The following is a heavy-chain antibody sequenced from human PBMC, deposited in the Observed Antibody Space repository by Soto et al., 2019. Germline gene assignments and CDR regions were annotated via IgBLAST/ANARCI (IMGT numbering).Heavy chain of an antibody. CDR3: ARVLCSGGSCYSGAELIDY. D-gene: IGHD2-15*01. CDR1: GYTFTSYA. V-gene: IGHV1-3*01. Sequence: ASVKVSCKASGYTFTSYAMHWVRQAPGQRLEWMGWINAGNGNTKYSQKFKGRVTITRDTSASTAYMELSSLRSEDTAVYYCARVLCSGGSCYSGAELIDYWGQGTLVTVSS. J-gene: IGHJ4*02. CDR2: INAGNGNT.